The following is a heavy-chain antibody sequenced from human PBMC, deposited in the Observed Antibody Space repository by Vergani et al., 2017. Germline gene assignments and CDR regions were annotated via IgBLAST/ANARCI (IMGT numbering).Heavy chain of an antibody. CDR1: GGTFSSYA. Sequence: QVQLVQSGAEVKKPGSSVKVSCKASGGTFSSYAISWVRQAPGQGLEWMGGIIPIFGTANYAQKFQGRVTITADESTSTAYMELSSLRSEDTAVYYCARDLHSVVAGTTGVYYYYYGMDVWGQGTTVTVSS. D-gene: IGHD1-7*01. CDR3: ARDLHSVVAGTTGVYYYYYGMDV. V-gene: IGHV1-69*01. CDR2: IIPIFGTA. J-gene: IGHJ6*02.